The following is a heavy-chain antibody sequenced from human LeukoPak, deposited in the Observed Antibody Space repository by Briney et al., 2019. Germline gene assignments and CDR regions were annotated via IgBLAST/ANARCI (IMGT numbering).Heavy chain of an antibody. CDR3: ASIERFIVGAQGGVDY. V-gene: IGHV3-21*01. Sequence: GGSLRLSCAASGFTFSSYSMNWVRQAPGKGLEWVSSISSSSSYIYYADSVKGRCTSSGDNAKNSLYLQMNSLRAEDTAVYYCASIERFIVGAQGGVDYWGQGTLVTVSS. CDR1: GFTFSSYS. CDR2: ISSSSSYI. D-gene: IGHD1-26*01. J-gene: IGHJ4*02.